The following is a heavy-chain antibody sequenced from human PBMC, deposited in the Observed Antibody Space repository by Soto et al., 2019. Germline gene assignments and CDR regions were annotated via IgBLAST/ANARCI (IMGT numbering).Heavy chain of an antibody. CDR1: GFTFNKYG. CDR3: AKGALEYSNSSPWFDP. Sequence: GGSLRLSCAVSGFTFNKYGMHWVRQAPGKGLEWVTVIWYDGSNKNYADSVKGRFTISRDNSKNTVYLQMNSLRVEDPAVYYCAKGALEYSNSSPWFDPWGQGTLVTSPQ. J-gene: IGHJ5*02. CDR2: IWYDGSNK. D-gene: IGHD6-6*01. V-gene: IGHV3-33*06.